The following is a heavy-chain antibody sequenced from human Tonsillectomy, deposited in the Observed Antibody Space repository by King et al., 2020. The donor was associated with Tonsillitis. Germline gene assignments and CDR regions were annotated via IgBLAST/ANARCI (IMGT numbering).Heavy chain of an antibody. J-gene: IGHJ6*02. V-gene: IGHV4-30-4*07. CDR3: ASQSSYGDYGVYYYYYGMDV. CDR2: IYYSGST. Sequence: VQLQESGPGLVKPSQTLSLTCAVSGGSISSGGYSWSWIRQPPGKGLEWIGYIYYSGSTYYNPSLKSRVTISVDTSKNQFSLKLSSVTAADTAVYYCASQSSYGDYGVYYYYYGMDVWGQGTTVTVSS. D-gene: IGHD4-17*01. CDR1: GGSISSGGYS.